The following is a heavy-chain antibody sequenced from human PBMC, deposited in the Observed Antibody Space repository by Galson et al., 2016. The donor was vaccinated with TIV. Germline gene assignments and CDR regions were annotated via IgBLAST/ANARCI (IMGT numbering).Heavy chain of an antibody. CDR2: IYESGTT. D-gene: IGHD4-17*01. Sequence: ETLSLTCAVSGYSIKSGYFWGWIRQPPGKGLQWIGSIYESGTTYSNPSLKSRLTMSVDTSKNQFSLKLSSVTAADTAVYYCIREGSTVTMHHYYGMDVWGRGTPVTVSS. V-gene: IGHV4-38-2*02. CDR3: IREGSTVTMHHYYGMDV. CDR1: GYSIKSGYF. J-gene: IGHJ6*02.